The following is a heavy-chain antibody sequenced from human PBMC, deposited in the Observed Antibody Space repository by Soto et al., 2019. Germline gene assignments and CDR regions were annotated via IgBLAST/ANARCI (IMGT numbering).Heavy chain of an antibody. V-gene: IGHV5-51*01. CDR2: IYPGDSDT. J-gene: IGHJ6*02. D-gene: IGHD1-20*01. Sequence: PGASLKISCKCSGYSFTSYWIGWVRQMPGKGLEWMGIIYPGDSDTRYSPSFQGQVTISADKSISTAYLQWSSLKASDTAMYYGARCDIGYNYELQGWGPGTTVTGSS. CDR3: ARCDIGYNYELQG. CDR1: GYSFTSYW.